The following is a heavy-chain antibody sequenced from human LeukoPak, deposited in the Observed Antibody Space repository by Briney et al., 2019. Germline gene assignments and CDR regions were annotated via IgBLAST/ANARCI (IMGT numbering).Heavy chain of an antibody. J-gene: IGHJ4*02. Sequence: SETLSLTCTVSGSSISSYYWSWIRQPPGKGLEWIGYIYYSGSTNYNPSLKSRVTISVDTSKNQFSLKLSSVTAADTAVYYCARGGYSYGVRYWGQGTLVTVSS. CDR3: ARGGYSYGVRY. CDR2: IYYSGST. D-gene: IGHD5-18*01. CDR1: GSSISSYY. V-gene: IGHV4-59*08.